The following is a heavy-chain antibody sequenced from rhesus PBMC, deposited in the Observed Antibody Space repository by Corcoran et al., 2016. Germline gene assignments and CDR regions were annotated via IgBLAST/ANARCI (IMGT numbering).Heavy chain of an antibody. CDR2: LYGSSGST. Sequence: QLQLQESGPGLVKPSETLSLTCAVSGGSISSGYDWRWIRQPPGTELEWIGYLYGSSGSTNYNPSLKNRVTISKDAAKNQFSLKLSSVTAADTAVYYCARDIAAAGTGFDYWGQGVLVTVSS. CDR1: GGSISSGYD. J-gene: IGHJ4*01. D-gene: IGHD6-25*01. CDR3: ARDIAAAGTGFDY. V-gene: IGHV4-76*01.